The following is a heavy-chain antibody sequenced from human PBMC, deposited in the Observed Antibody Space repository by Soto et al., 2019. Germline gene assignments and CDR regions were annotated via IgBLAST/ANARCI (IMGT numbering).Heavy chain of an antibody. Sequence: SETLSLTCTVSGGSISSYYWSWIRQPPGKGLEWIGYIYYSGSTNYNPSLKSRVTISVDTSKNQFSLKLSSVTAADTAVYYCARDRSYYDSSGYYKSKKKYYYYGVDGRGQGTTVTVSS. CDR2: IYYSGST. CDR1: GGSISSYY. J-gene: IGHJ6*02. V-gene: IGHV4-59*01. D-gene: IGHD3-22*01. CDR3: ARDRSYYDSSGYYKSKKKYYYYGVDG.